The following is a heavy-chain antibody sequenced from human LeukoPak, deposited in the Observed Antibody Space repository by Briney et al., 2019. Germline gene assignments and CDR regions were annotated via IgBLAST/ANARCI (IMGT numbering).Heavy chain of an antibody. CDR2: ISWNSGSI. V-gene: IGHV3-9*01. D-gene: IGHD5-24*01. Sequence: SSGDYYWSWIRQPPGTGLEWVSGISWNSGSIGYADSVKGRFTISRDNAKNSLYLQMNSLRAEDTALYYCAKATTLASKFDYWGQGTLVTVSS. CDR1: SSGDYY. CDR3: AKATTLASKFDY. J-gene: IGHJ4*02.